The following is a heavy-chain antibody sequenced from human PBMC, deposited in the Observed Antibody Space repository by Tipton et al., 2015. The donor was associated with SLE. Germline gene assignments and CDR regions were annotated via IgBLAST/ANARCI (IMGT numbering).Heavy chain of an antibody. CDR1: GFTFSSYG. CDR3: ARRDYGDYYWYFDL. CDR2: IKSKTDGGTT. V-gene: IGHV3-15*07. J-gene: IGHJ2*01. D-gene: IGHD4-17*01. Sequence: GSLRLSCAASGFTFSSYGMHWVRQAPGKGLEWVGRIKSKTDGGTTDYAAPVKGRFTISRDDSKNTLYLQMNSLRAEDTAVYYCARRDYGDYYWYFDLWGRGTLVTVSS.